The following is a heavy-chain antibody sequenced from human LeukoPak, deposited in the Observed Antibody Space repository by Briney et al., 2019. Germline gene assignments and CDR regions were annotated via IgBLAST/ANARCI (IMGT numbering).Heavy chain of an antibody. V-gene: IGHV4-39*07. CDR3: ASQEAQQLVDY. J-gene: IGHJ4*02. CDR2: IYYSGST. CDR1: GGSISSSSYY. Sequence: SETLSLTCTVSGGSISSSSYYWGWIRQPPGKGLEWIGSIYYSGSTYYNPSLKSRVTISVDTSKNQFSLKLSSVTAADTAVYYCASQEAQQLVDYWGQGTLVTVSS. D-gene: IGHD6-13*01.